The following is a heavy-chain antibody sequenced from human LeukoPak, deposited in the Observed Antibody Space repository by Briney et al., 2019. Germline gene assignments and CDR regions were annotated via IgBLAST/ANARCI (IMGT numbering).Heavy chain of an antibody. J-gene: IGHJ4*02. D-gene: IGHD2/OR15-2a*01. CDR3: ATAPYSVIDSYYFDY. CDR2: FDPEDGET. Sequence: GASVKVSCKVSGYTLTELSMHWVRQAPGKGPEWMGGFDPEDGETIYAQKFQGRVTMTEDTSTDTAYMELSSLRSEDTAVYYCATAPYSVIDSYYFDYWGQGTLVTVSS. V-gene: IGHV1-24*01. CDR1: GYTLTELS.